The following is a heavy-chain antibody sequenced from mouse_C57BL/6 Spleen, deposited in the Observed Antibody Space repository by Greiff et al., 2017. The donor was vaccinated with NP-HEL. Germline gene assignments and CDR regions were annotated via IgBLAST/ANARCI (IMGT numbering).Heavy chain of an antibody. J-gene: IGHJ1*03. CDR3: ARSKIYYGSSWYFDV. Sequence: QVQLQQSGAELARPGASVKLSCKASGYTFTSYGISWVKQRPGQGLEWIGELYPRSGNTYYNEKFKGKATLTADKSSSTAYMELRSLTSEDSAVYFCARSKIYYGSSWYFDVWGTGTTVTVSS. V-gene: IGHV1-81*01. CDR1: GYTFTSYG. CDR2: LYPRSGNT. D-gene: IGHD1-1*01.